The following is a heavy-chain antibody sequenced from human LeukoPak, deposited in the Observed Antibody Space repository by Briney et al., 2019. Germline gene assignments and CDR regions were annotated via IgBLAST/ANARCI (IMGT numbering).Heavy chain of an antibody. D-gene: IGHD3-3*01. Sequence: ASVKVSCKASGYTFTSYGISWVRQAPGQGLEWMGWISAYNGNTNYAQKLQGRVTMTRDTSISTAYMELSRLRSDDTAVYYCARDQSLMGITIFGVDFDYWGQGTLVTVSS. V-gene: IGHV1-18*01. J-gene: IGHJ4*02. CDR2: ISAYNGNT. CDR3: ARDQSLMGITIFGVDFDY. CDR1: GYTFTSYG.